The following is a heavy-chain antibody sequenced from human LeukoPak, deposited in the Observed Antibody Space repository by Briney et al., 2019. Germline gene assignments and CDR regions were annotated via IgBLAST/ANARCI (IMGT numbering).Heavy chain of an antibody. V-gene: IGHV3-23*01. D-gene: IGHD6-19*01. J-gene: IGHJ4*02. CDR3: AKSPDVAGTGRFDY. Sequence: PGGSLRLSCAGSGFTFSSYAMKWVRQAPGKGLEWVSGISGSGGSTYYADSVKGRFSISRDDSKNTLYLQMNSLRAEDTAVYYCAKSPDVAGTGRFDYWGQGTLVTVSS. CDR1: GFTFSSYA. CDR2: ISGSGGST.